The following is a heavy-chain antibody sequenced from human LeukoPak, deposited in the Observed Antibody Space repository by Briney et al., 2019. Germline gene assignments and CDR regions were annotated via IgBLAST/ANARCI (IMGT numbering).Heavy chain of an antibody. CDR3: ARAPDRSGSYYGGFDI. Sequence: AGGSLRLSCAASGFTVSSNYMSWVRQAPGKGLEWVSVIYSGGSTYYADSVKGRFTISRDNSKNTLYLQMNSLRAEDTAVYYCARAPDRSGSYYGGFDIWGQGTMVTVSS. CDR1: GFTVSSNY. CDR2: IYSGGST. V-gene: IGHV3-53*01. D-gene: IGHD3-10*01. J-gene: IGHJ3*02.